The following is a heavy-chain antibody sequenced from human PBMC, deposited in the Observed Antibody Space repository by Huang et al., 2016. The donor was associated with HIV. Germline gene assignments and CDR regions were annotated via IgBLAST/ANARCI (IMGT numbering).Heavy chain of an antibody. CDR2: ITGRGSSS. D-gene: IGHD6-13*01. CDR1: GFTFSSYA. V-gene: IGHV3-23*01. CDR3: AKADSGAAAGSLVDY. Sequence: EVQLLESGGGLVQPGGSLRRSCAASGFTFSSYAISWVRQATGKGLEMVSSITGRGSSSYYADSVKGRFTISRDNSKNTLYLQMNSLRAEDTAIYYCAKADSGAAAGSLVDYWGQGTLVTVSS. J-gene: IGHJ4*02.